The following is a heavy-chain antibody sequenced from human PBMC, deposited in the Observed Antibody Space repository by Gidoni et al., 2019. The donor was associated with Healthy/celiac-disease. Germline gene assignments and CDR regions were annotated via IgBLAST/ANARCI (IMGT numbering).Heavy chain of an antibody. D-gene: IGHD3-9*01. Sequence: QVQLVQSGAEVKKPGASVKVSCKASGYTFTSYAMHWVRQAPGQRLEWMGWINAGNGNTKYSQKFQGRVTIIRDTSASTAYMELSSLRSEDTAVYYCASYDILTGDFDYWGQGTLVTVSS. CDR2: INAGNGNT. J-gene: IGHJ4*02. V-gene: IGHV1-3*01. CDR1: GYTFTSYA. CDR3: ASYDILTGDFDY.